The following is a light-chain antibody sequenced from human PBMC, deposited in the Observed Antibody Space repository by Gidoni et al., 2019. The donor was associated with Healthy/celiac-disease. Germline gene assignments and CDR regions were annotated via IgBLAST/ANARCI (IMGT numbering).Light chain of an antibody. CDR2: DVS. V-gene: IGLV2-14*01. CDR3: SSYTSSSTNV. CDR1: SSDVGGYNY. Sequence: QSALTQPAPVSGSPGPSNTIPCTGTSSDVGGYNYVPCYQQHPGKAPKLMIYDVSNRPSGVSNLFSGSKSGNTASLTISGLQAEDEADYYCSSYTSSSTNVFGTGTKVTVL. J-gene: IGLJ1*01.